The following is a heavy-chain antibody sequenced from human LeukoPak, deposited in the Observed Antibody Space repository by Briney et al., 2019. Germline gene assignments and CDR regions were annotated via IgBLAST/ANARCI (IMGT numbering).Heavy chain of an antibody. J-gene: IGHJ4*02. D-gene: IGHD3-22*01. CDR3: ARLGPPVDDRKPPVDY. CDR2: ISSDISNK. V-gene: IGHV3-33*05. Sequence: GGSLRLSCAASGFTFSSYGMHWVRQAPGKGLDWVAVISSDISNKYYADSVKGRFTISRDNSKNTLYLQMNSLRAEDTAVYYCARLGPPVDDRKPPVDYWGQGTLVTVSS. CDR1: GFTFSSYG.